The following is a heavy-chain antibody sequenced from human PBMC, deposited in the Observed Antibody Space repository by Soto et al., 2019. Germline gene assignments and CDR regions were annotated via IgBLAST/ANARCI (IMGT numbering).Heavy chain of an antibody. V-gene: IGHV4-39*01. CDR1: GDSIYSHGAH. J-gene: IGHJ4*02. Sequence: QLQLRESGPGLERPSETLSLSCSVSGDSIYSHGAHWSWIRPSPGKGLELSGTVAYTGTTYYPPPLGSRVTVSADKSRNKSSLKLTSVTAADTAVYYCARHRACNTALDFDHWGQGTLVTVSS. CDR3: ARHRACNTALDFDH. CDR2: VAYTGTT. D-gene: IGHD2-15*01.